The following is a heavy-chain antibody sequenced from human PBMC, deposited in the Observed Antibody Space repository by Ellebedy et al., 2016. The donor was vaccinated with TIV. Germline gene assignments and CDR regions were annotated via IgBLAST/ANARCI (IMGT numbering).Heavy chain of an antibody. CDR1: GFTFSDYW. D-gene: IGHD6-19*01. CDR3: ARDQWLGRAYYFDS. V-gene: IGHV3-7*01. Sequence: GGSLRLSCVASGFTFSDYWMSWVRQAPGKGLEWVANIKQDGGEIYYVDSVKGRFTISRDNAKNSLYLQMNSLRAEDTAVYYCARDQWLGRAYYFDSWGQGTLVTVSS. CDR2: IKQDGGEI. J-gene: IGHJ4*02.